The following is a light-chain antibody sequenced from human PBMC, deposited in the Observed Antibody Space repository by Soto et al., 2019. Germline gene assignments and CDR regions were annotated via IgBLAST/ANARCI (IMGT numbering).Light chain of an antibody. CDR1: QSLLHSDGKNY. Sequence: EIVMTQSPLSLPVIPGEPASISCRSSQSLLHSDGKNYLDWYVQKPGQSPQLLMYLGSTRAAGVPDRFSGSGSGTDFTLKISRVEADDVGVYYCMQALQSRTFGQGTKVDIK. CDR3: MQALQSRT. CDR2: LGS. J-gene: IGKJ1*01. V-gene: IGKV2-28*01.